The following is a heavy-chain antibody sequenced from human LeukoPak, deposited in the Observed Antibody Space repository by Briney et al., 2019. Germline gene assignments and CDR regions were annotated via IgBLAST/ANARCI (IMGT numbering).Heavy chain of an antibody. CDR1: GYTFTSYY. Sequence: ASEKVSCKASGYTFTSYYMHWVRQAPGQGLEWMGWINPNSGGTNYGQKFQDRVTMTRDTSISTAYMELSSLRFDDTAVYYCASGWGSAFDYWGQGTLVTVSS. D-gene: IGHD2-21*01. CDR2: INPNSGGT. CDR3: ASGWGSAFDY. V-gene: IGHV1-2*02. J-gene: IGHJ4*02.